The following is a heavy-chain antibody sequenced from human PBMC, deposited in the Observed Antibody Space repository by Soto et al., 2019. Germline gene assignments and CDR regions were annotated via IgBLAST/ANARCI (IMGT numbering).Heavy chain of an antibody. J-gene: IGHJ4*02. CDR2: ISWDSSTI. D-gene: IGHD2-15*01. CDR3: VQGRYPTRATPLDD. Sequence: EVQLVESGGGLVQPGRSLRLSCAASGFTFDNCGMHWVRQAPGKGLEWVAGISWDSSTIGYADSVKGRFIISRDDAKNSLYLQMDSLRGEDTALYYCVQGRYPTRATPLDDWGQGTQVIVSS. V-gene: IGHV3-9*01. CDR1: GFTFDNCG.